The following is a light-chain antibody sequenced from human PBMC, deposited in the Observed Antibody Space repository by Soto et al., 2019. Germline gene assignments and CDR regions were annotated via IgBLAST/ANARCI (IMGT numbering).Light chain of an antibody. CDR1: QSVSSSY. J-gene: IGKJ5*01. CDR3: QQYNNWPPT. V-gene: IGKV3-15*01. CDR2: GAS. Sequence: EIVLTQSPGTLSLSPGERDTLSCRASQSVSSSYLAWYQQKPGQAPRLLIYGASTRATGIPARFSGSGSGTEFTLTISSPQSEDFAVYYCQQYNNWPPTFGQGTRLEI.